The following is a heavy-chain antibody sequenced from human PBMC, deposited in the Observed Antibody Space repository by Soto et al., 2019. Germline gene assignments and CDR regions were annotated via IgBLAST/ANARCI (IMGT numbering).Heavy chain of an antibody. J-gene: IGHJ4*02. D-gene: IGHD3-3*01. V-gene: IGHV3-53*01. CDR2: IYSGGST. CDR3: ARDLGHHDFWSGYSYYFDY. CDR1: GFTVSSNY. Sequence: PGGSLRLSCAASGFTVSSNYMSWVRQAPGKGLEWVSVIYSGGSTYYADSVKGRFTISRDNSKNTLYLQKNSRRAEDTAVYYCARDLGHHDFWSGYSYYFDYWGQGTLVTVSS.